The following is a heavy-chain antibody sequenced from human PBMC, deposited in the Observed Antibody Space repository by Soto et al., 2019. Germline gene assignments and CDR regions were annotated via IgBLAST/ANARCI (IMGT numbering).Heavy chain of an antibody. V-gene: IGHV3-74*01. J-gene: IGHJ4*02. CDR1: GFTFSSYW. CDR2: INSDGSST. CDR3: ARDGVGLDNWNYLPY. Sequence: GGSLRLSCAASGFTFSSYWMHWVRQAPGKGLVWVSRINSDGSSTSYADSVKGRFTISRDNAKNTLYLQMNSLRAEDTAVYYCARDGVGLDNWNYLPYWGQGTLVTVSS. D-gene: IGHD1-20*01.